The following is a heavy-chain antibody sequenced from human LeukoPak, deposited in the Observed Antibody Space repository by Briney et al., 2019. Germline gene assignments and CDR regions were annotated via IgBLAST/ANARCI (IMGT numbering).Heavy chain of an antibody. CDR2: IYYSGST. D-gene: IGHD3-22*01. V-gene: IGHV4-38-2*02. CDR3: ARGSLGYYDSSGYLPGRAFDI. CDR1: GYSISSGYY. Sequence: SETLSLTCTVSGYSISSGYYWGWIRQPPGKGLEWIGSIYYSGSTYYNPSLRSRVTISVDTSKNQFSLKLSSVTAADTAVYYCARGSLGYYDSSGYLPGRAFDIWGQGTMVTVPS. J-gene: IGHJ3*02.